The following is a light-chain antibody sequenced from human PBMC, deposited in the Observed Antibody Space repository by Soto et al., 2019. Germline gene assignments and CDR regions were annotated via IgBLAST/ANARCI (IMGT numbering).Light chain of an antibody. CDR2: GNS. CDR1: SSNIGAGYD. J-gene: IGLJ3*02. CDR3: QSYDSSLSGWV. V-gene: IGLV1-40*01. Sequence: QSVLTRPPSVSGAPGQRVTISCTGSSSNIGAGYDVHWYQQLPGTAPKLLIYGNSNRPSGVPDRFSGSKSGTSASLAITGLQAEDEADYYCQSYDSSLSGWVFGEGTKLTVL.